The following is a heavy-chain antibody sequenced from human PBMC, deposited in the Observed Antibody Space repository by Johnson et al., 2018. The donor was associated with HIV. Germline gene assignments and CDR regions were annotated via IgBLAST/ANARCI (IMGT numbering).Heavy chain of an antibody. J-gene: IGHJ3*02. CDR2: MYSGGST. CDR3: ASGVYSSSWSWDVAFDI. CDR1: GFTVSGNY. V-gene: IGHV3-66*01. Sequence: VQLVESGGGLVKPGGSLRLSCVASGFTVSGNYMSWVRQAPGKGLEWVSVMYSGGSTYYADSVKGRFTISRDNSKNTLYLQMNSLRAEDTAVYYCASGVYSSSWSWDVAFDIWGQGTMVTVSS. D-gene: IGHD6-13*01.